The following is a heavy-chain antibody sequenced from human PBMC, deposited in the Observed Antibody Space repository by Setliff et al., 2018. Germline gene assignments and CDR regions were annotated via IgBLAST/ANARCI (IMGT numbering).Heavy chain of an antibody. D-gene: IGHD6-19*01. CDR2: MNRSGSII. Sequence: PGGSLRLSCAASGFTFSNSEMNWVRQAPGKGLEWIALMNRSGSIIYYADSVKGRFTVSRDNAKNSLYLQMSSLRAEDTAIYYCASPQAVGNYLGHWGQGTLVTVSS. CDR3: ASPQAVGNYLGH. V-gene: IGHV3-48*03. J-gene: IGHJ4*02. CDR1: GFTFSNSE.